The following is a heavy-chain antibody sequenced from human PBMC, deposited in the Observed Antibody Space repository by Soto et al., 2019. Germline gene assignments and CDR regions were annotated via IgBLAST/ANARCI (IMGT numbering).Heavy chain of an antibody. D-gene: IGHD5-18*01. CDR3: ARETYGYGLPAYDY. J-gene: IGHJ4*02. CDR1: GFTFSSYS. V-gene: IGHV3-48*02. CDR2: ISSSSSTI. Sequence: GGSLRLSCAASGFTFSSYSMNWVRQAPGKGLEWVSYISSSSSTIYYADSVKGRFTISRDNAKNSLYLQMNSLRDEDTAVYYCARETYGYGLPAYDYSGQGTLVTVSS.